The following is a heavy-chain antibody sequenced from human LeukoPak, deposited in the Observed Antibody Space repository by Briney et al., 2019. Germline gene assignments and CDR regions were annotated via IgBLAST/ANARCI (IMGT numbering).Heavy chain of an antibody. D-gene: IGHD3-3*01. CDR3: ARDSLWSRVDRAYYYYGMDV. Sequence: GASVKVSCKASGYTFTSYGISWVRQAPGQGLEWMGWISAYNGNTNYVQKLQGRVTMTTDTSTSTAYMELRSLRSDDTAVYYCARDSLWSRVDRAYYYYGMDVWGQGTTVTVSS. J-gene: IGHJ6*02. CDR1: GYTFTSYG. V-gene: IGHV1-18*01. CDR2: ISAYNGNT.